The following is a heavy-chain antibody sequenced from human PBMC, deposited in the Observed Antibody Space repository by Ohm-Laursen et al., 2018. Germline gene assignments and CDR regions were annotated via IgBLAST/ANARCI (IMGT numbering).Heavy chain of an antibody. D-gene: IGHD1-26*01. CDR2: ISWNSGSI. V-gene: IGHV3-9*01. J-gene: IGHJ6*02. Sequence: SLRLSCAASGFTFDDYAMHWVRQAPGKGLEWVSGISWNSGSIGYADSVKGRFTISRDNAKNTLYLQMNSLRAEDTAVYYCAGKLGWELLLFYDVYYGMDVWGQGTTVTVSS. CDR3: AGKLGWELLLFYDVYYGMDV. CDR1: GFTFDDYA.